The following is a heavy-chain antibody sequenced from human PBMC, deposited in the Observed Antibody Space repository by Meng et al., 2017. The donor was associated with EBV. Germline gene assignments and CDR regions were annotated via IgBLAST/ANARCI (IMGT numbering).Heavy chain of an antibody. V-gene: IGHV1-69*01. CDR3: ASESGRGYTPDY. D-gene: IGHD3-10*01. CDR1: GGPFRYYA. CDR2: FLPRLGAP. J-gene: IGHJ4*02. Sequence: VQLVQFAGEGDKPGSSVKVSCKTSGGPFRYYAISWLRQAPGQGLEWLGGFLPRLGAPNYAQKFHGRVKITPDESTSTHYMDLSSLRSEDTAIYYCASESGRGYTPDYWGQGTLVTVSS.